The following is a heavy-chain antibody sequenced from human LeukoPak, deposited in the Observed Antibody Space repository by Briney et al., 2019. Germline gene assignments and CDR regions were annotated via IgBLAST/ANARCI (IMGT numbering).Heavy chain of an antibody. CDR3: RRDRGWEVSY. CDR2: MNGDGSST. V-gene: IGHV3-74*01. D-gene: IGHD3-10*01. CDR1: VFTLSSYV. Sequence: TGGSLRLSCAASVFTLSSYVMQWGRQAPGKGLVWVSRMNGDGSSTTYADSVKGRFTISRDNAKNTVYLQMNSLRAEATAVYYCRRDRGWEVSYWGQGTQVIVSS. J-gene: IGHJ4*01.